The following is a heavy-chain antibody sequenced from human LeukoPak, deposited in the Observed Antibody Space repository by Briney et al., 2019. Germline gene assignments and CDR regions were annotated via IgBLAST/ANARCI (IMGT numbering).Heavy chain of an antibody. CDR2: INPNSGGT. D-gene: IGHD6-19*01. J-gene: IGHJ1*01. CDR1: GYTFTGYY. CDR3: AREYSSGWYAEHFQH. V-gene: IGHV1-2*06. Sequence: ASVKVSCKASGYTFTGYYMHWVRQAPGQGLEWMGRINPNSGGTNYAQKFQGRVTMTRDTSISTAYMELGSLRSDDTAVYYCAREYSSGWYAEHFQHWGQGTLVTVSS.